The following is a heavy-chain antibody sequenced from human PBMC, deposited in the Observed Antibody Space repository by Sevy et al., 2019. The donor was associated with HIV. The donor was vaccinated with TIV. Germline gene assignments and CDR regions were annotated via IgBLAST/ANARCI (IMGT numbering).Heavy chain of an antibody. J-gene: IGHJ6*02. V-gene: IGHV1-69*13. CDR2: IIPIFGTA. D-gene: IGHD1-7*01. Sequence: ASLKVSCKASGGTFSSYAISWVRQAPGQGLEWMGGIIPIFGTANYAQKFQGRVTITADESTSTAYMELSSLRSEDTAVYYCARAPLTGTTQSRYYYYGMDVWGQGTTVTVSS. CDR3: ARAPLTGTTQSRYYYYGMDV. CDR1: GGTFSSYA.